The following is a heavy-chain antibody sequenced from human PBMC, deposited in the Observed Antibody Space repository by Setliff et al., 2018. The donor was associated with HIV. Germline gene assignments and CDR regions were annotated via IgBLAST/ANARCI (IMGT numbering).Heavy chain of an antibody. CDR1: GFTFSSYW. CDR2: ITNDGTTT. V-gene: IGHV3-74*01. J-gene: IGHJ4*02. CDR3: VRAPPNSEY. Sequence: LRLSCAASGFTFSSYWMHWVRQAPGKGLVWVSRITNDGTTTTYADSVKGRFTISRDNAKNTLYLQMNSLRAEDTAVYFCVRAPPNSEYWGRGTLVTVSS.